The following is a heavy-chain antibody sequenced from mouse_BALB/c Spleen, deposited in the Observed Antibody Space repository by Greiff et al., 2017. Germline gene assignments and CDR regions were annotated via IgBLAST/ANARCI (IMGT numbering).Heavy chain of an antibody. CDR3: ARYDFDY. CDR1: GYTFTSYW. V-gene: IGHV1S81*02. D-gene: IGHD2-3*01. CDR2: INPSNGRT. J-gene: IGHJ2*01. Sequence: QVQLKQPGAELVKPGASVKLSCKASGYTFTSYWMHWVKQRPGQGLEWIGEINPSNGRTNYNEKFKSKATLTVDKSSSTAYMQLSSLTSEDSAVYYCARYDFDYWGQGTPLTVSS.